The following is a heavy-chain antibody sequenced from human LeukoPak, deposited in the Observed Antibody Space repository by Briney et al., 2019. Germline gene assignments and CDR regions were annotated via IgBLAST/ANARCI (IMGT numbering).Heavy chain of an antibody. CDR2: IYYSGST. CDR3: ARHIGARGKRGVIIEGSHDY. Sequence: SETLSLTCTVSGYSISSGYYWGWIRQPPGEGLEWIGYIYYSGSTNYNPSLKSRVTISVDTSKNQFSLKLSSVTAADTAVYYCARHIGARGKRGVIIEGSHDYWGQGTLVTVSS. J-gene: IGHJ4*02. D-gene: IGHD3-10*01. V-gene: IGHV4-38-2*02. CDR1: GYSISSGYY.